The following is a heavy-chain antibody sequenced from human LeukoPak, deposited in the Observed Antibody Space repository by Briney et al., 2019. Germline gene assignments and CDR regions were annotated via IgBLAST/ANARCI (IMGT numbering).Heavy chain of an antibody. J-gene: IGHJ2*01. Sequence: GGSLRLSWAAYGFDFSSYAMRGVRQAPGKGLEWVSAISGSGGSTYYADSVKGRFTISRDNSKNTLYLQMNSLRAEDTAVYYGYKGEGNMIIVVLWYFDVWGRGTLVTVSS. D-gene: IGHD3-22*01. CDR1: GFDFSSYA. CDR3: YKGEGNMIIVVLWYFDV. CDR2: ISGSGGST. V-gene: IGHV3-23*01.